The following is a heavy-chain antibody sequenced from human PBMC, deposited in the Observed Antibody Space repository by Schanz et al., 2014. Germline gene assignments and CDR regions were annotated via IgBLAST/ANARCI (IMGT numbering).Heavy chain of an antibody. Sequence: QVQLVESGGGVVQPGRSLRLSCAASGFTFSSYAVHWVRQAPDKGLVWVAVTSSDGSLKYYADSVKGRFTISRDNSRDTVYLQMNSLRGEDTAVYYCARGGRGGYPGRSFDIWGQGTVVTASS. CDR3: ARGGRGGYPGRSFDI. J-gene: IGHJ3*02. D-gene: IGHD5-12*01. CDR2: TSSDGSLK. V-gene: IGHV3-30*04. CDR1: GFTFSSYA.